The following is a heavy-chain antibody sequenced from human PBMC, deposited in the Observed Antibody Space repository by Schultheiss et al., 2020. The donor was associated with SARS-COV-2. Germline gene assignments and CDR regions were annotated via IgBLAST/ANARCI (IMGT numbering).Heavy chain of an antibody. CDR2: IYYSGST. V-gene: IGHV4-59*12. Sequence: SETLSLTCAVYGGSFSGYYWSWIRQPPGKGLEWIGYIYYSGSTNYNPSLKSRVTMSVDTSKNQFSLKLSSVTAADTAVYYCATSRLYSSGWYGAFDIWGQGTMVTVSS. CDR3: ATSRLYSSGWYGAFDI. CDR1: GGSFSGYY. J-gene: IGHJ3*02. D-gene: IGHD6-19*01.